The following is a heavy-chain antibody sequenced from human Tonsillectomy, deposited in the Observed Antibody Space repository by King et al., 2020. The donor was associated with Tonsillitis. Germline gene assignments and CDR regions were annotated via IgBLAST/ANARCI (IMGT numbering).Heavy chain of an antibody. Sequence: VQLQESGPGLVKPSETLSLTCTVSGGSISSYFWSWIRQPPGKGLEWIGYIYYSGSTNYNPSLKSRVSISVDTSKNQFSLKLSSVTDADTAVYYCARRGGDFLSEYLETNWFDPWGQGSLVTVSS. CDR1: GGSISSYF. D-gene: IGHD3-3*01. J-gene: IGHJ5*02. CDR2: IYYSGST. V-gene: IGHV4-59*08. CDR3: ARRGGDFLSEYLETNWFDP.